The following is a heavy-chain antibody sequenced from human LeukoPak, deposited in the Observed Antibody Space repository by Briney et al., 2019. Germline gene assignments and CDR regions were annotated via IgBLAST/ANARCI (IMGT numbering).Heavy chain of an antibody. Sequence: GASVKVSCKASGYTFTKYGITWVRQAPGQGLEWMGWISTYNGNTNYAQKLQGRVTMTTDTSTSTAYMELRSLTSDDAAVYYCARGDDYGDYWGLYWGQGTLVTVSS. CDR1: GYTFTKYG. CDR3: ARGDDYGDYWGLY. CDR2: ISTYNGNT. D-gene: IGHD4-17*01. V-gene: IGHV1-18*01. J-gene: IGHJ4*02.